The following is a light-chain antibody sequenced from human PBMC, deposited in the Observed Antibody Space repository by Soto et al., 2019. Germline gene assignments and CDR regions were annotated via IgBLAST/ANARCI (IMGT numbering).Light chain of an antibody. CDR1: QSVSSY. Sequence: EIVLTQSPATLSLSPGDRATLSCRASQSVSSYLAWYQQKPGQAPRLLIYDASNRATGIPARFSGSGSGTDFTLPITSLEPDDFAVYYCQQSSNWPSTFGGGTKVEIK. J-gene: IGKJ4*01. CDR3: QQSSNWPST. CDR2: DAS. V-gene: IGKV3-11*01.